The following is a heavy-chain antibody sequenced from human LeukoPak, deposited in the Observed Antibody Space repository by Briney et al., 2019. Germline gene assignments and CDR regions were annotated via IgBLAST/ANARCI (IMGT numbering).Heavy chain of an antibody. J-gene: IGHJ4*02. D-gene: IGHD1-1*01. Sequence: ASVKVSCKASGGTFSSYAISWVRQAPGQGLEWMGGTIPIFGTANYAQKFQGRVTITADESMSTAYMELSSLRSEDTAVYYCARGNFIQYYFDYWGQGTLVTVSS. V-gene: IGHV1-69*13. CDR3: ARGNFIQYYFDY. CDR1: GGTFSSYA. CDR2: TIPIFGTA.